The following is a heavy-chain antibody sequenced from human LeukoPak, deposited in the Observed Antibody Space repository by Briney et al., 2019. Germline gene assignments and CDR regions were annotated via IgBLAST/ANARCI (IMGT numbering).Heavy chain of an antibody. CDR2: IIPIFGTA. CDR3: ARDPSYSAEGDYFDY. J-gene: IGHJ4*02. Sequence: SVKVSCKASGGTFSSYAISWVRQAPGQGLEWMGGIIPIFGTANYAQKFQGRVTITADESTSTAYMELSSLRSEDTAVYYCARDPSYSAEGDYFDYWGQGTLVTVSS. D-gene: IGHD1-26*01. V-gene: IGHV1-69*13. CDR1: GGTFSSYA.